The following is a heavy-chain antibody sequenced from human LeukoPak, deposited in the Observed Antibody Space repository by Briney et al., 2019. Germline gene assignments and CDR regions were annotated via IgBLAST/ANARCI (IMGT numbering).Heavy chain of an antibody. V-gene: IGHV4-34*01. CDR1: GGSFSGYY. CDR3: ARDKAPMDV. CDR2: INHSGST. Sequence: SETLSLTCAVSGGSFSGYYWTWIRQPPGKGLEWIGEINHSGSTNYNSSLKSRITISVDTSRTRFSLKLSSVTAADTAVYYCARDKAPMDVWGKGTTVTVSS. J-gene: IGHJ6*04.